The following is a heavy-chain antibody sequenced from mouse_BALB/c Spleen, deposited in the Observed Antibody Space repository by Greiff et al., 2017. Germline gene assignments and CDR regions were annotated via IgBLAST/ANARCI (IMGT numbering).Heavy chain of an antibody. CDR2: INPGSGGT. Sequence: QVQLQQSGAELVRPGTSVKVSCKASGYAFTNYLIEWVKQRPGQGLEWIGVINPGSGGTNYNEKFKGKATLTADKSSSTAYMQLSSLTSDDSAVYFCAKGIYDGYYRAMDYWGQGTSVTVSS. J-gene: IGHJ4*01. CDR1: GYAFTNYL. D-gene: IGHD2-3*01. CDR3: AKGIYDGYYRAMDY. V-gene: IGHV1-54*01.